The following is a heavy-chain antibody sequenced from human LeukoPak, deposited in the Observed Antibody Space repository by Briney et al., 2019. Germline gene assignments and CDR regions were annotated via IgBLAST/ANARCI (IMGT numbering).Heavy chain of an antibody. V-gene: IGHV4-59*01. CDR3: ARDFRGYYGMDV. Sequence: PSETLSLTCTVSGGSISSYYWSWVRQPPGKGREWIGYIYYSGSTNYNPSLKSRVTISVDTSKNQFSLKLSSVTAADTAVYYCARDFRGYYGMDVWGQGTTVTVS. CDR1: GGSISSYY. CDR2: IYYSGST. J-gene: IGHJ6*02.